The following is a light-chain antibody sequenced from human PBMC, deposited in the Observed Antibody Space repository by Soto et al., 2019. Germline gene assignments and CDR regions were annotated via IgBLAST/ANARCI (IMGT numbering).Light chain of an antibody. Sequence: EIVMTQSPLSLPATPGEPASISCRSIHSLLNSNGYTYLDWYLQKPGQSPQFLIYLVSNRSSGVTDWFSGSGSRTDFTLKISRVADEYVGVYFCMRAAQPPYTFGQGTKLEIK. CDR2: LVS. V-gene: IGKV2-28*01. CDR1: HSLLNSNGYTY. CDR3: MRAAQPPYT. J-gene: IGKJ2*01.